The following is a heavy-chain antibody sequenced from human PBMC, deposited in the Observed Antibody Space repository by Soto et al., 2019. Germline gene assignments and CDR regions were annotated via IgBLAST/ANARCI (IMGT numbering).Heavy chain of an antibody. CDR2: IIPIFGTA. V-gene: IGHV1-69*13. Sequence: PVKVSCKASGGTFSSYAISWVRQAPGQGLEWMGGIIPIFGTANYAQKFQGRVTITADESTSTAYMELSSLRSEDTAVYYCARAPRSYDSSGYSHEGHYWGEGTLVTVSS. J-gene: IGHJ4*02. D-gene: IGHD3-22*01. CDR3: ARAPRSYDSSGYSHEGHY. CDR1: GGTFSSYA.